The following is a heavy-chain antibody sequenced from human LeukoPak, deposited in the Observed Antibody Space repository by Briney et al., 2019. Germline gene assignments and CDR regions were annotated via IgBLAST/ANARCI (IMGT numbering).Heavy chain of an antibody. D-gene: IGHD1-26*01. CDR1: GFTFSSYG. CDR3: ARDRGATNY. J-gene: IGHJ4*02. CDR2: ISSSSSYI. Sequence: KTGRSLRLSCAASGFTFSSYGMNWVRQAPGKGLEWVSSISSSSSYIYYADSVKGRFTISRDNAKNSLYLQMNSLRAEDTAVYYCARDRGATNYWGQGTLVTVSS. V-gene: IGHV3-21*01.